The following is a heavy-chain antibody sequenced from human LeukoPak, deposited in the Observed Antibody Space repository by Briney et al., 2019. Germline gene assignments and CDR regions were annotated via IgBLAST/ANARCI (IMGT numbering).Heavy chain of an antibody. CDR3: ARGGSARGLAVAGTGRYWHFDV. J-gene: IGHJ2*01. D-gene: IGHD6-19*01. V-gene: IGHV1-69*05. CDR2: IIPVYGTT. Sequence: SVKVSCKASGDTFSNFAYTWARQAPGQGLEWMGGIIPVYGTTNSARKFRGRITITKDESTRTVFLELNSLTSEGTAFYCCARGGSARGLAVAGTGRYWHFDVWGRGTHVAVSS. CDR1: GDTFSNFA.